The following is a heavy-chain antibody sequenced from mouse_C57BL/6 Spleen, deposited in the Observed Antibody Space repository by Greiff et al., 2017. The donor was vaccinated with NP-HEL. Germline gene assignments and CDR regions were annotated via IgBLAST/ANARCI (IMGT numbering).Heavy chain of an antibody. D-gene: IGHD2-4*01. J-gene: IGHJ3*01. V-gene: IGHV5-17*01. CDR3: ARGALYYDYDGFAY. CDR1: GFTFSDYG. CDR2: ISSGSSTI. Sequence: EVMLVESGGGLVKPGGSLKLSCAASGFTFSDYGMHWVRQAPEKGLEWVAYISSGSSTIYYADTVKGRFTISRDNAKNTLFLQMTSLRSEDTAMYYCARGALYYDYDGFAYWGQGTLVTVSA.